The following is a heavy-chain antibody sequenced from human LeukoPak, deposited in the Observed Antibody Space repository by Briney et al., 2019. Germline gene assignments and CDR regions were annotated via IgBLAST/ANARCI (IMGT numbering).Heavy chain of an antibody. Sequence: NSSETLSLTCTVSGDSINNNNYYWGWICQPPGKGLEWIGNIYYNGRTYYSPSLKSRGTISVDTSNNQFSLKLSSVTAADTAVYYCARHVSYDFWSGYYGWYDYWGQGTLVTVSS. D-gene: IGHD3-3*01. J-gene: IGHJ4*02. V-gene: IGHV4-39*01. CDR2: IYYNGRT. CDR3: ARHVSYDFWSGYYGWYDY. CDR1: GDSINNNNYY.